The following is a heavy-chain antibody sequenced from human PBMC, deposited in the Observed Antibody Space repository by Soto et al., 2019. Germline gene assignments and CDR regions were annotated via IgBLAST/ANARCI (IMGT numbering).Heavy chain of an antibody. CDR2: INAGNGNT. D-gene: IGHD2-15*01. J-gene: IGHJ3*02. Sequence: ASVKVSCKASGYTFTSYAMHWLRQAPGQRLEWMGWINAGNGNTKYSQKFQGRVTITRDTSASTAYMELSSLRSEDTAAYYCARDCSGGSCYPRNAFDIWGQGTMVTVSS. V-gene: IGHV1-3*01. CDR3: ARDCSGGSCYPRNAFDI. CDR1: GYTFTSYA.